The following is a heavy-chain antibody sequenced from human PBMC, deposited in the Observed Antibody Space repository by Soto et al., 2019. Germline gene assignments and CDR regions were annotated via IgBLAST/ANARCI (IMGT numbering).Heavy chain of an antibody. Sequence: QLQLQESGPGLVKPSETLSLTCTVSGGSISSSSYYWGWIRQPPGKGLEWIGSIYYSGSTYYNPSLESRVTISVDTSKNQFSLKLSSVTAADTAVYYCARHGGSGVDYWGQGTPVTVSS. CDR3: ARHGGSGVDY. CDR1: GGSISSSSYY. CDR2: IYYSGST. V-gene: IGHV4-39*01. D-gene: IGHD6-19*01. J-gene: IGHJ4*02.